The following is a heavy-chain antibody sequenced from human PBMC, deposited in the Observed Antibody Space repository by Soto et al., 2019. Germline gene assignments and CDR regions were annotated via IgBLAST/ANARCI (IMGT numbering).Heavy chain of an antibody. CDR2: ISAYNGNT. J-gene: IGHJ4*02. CDR1: GHTFTSYG. Sequence: ASVKVSCKASGHTFTSYGISWVRQAPGQGLEWMGWISAYNGNTNYAQKLQGRVTMTTDTSTSTAYMELRSLRSDDTAVYYCARDPWTSIAAPNLDYWGQGTLVTVSS. CDR3: ARDPWTSIAAPNLDY. V-gene: IGHV1-18*01. D-gene: IGHD6-6*01.